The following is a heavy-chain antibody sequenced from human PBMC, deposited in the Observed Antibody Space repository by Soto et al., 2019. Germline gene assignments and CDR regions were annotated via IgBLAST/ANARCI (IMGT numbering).Heavy chain of an antibody. J-gene: IGHJ6*03. V-gene: IGHV4-39*07. D-gene: IGHD6-6*01. CDR1: GGSISSSSYY. CDR2: IYYSGST. Sequence: SETLSLTCTVSGGSISSSSYYWGWIRQPPGKGLEWIGSIYYSGSTYYNPSLKSRVTISVDTSKNQFSLKLSSVTAAERAVYYCARTNTVGSSSYYYYMAVWGKGTTVSVSS. CDR3: ARTNTVGSSSYYYYMAV.